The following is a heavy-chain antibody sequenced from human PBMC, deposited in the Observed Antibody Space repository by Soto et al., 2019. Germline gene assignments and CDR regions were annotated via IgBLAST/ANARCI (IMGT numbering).Heavy chain of an antibody. CDR1: GDSVSSNSAA. D-gene: IGHD6-19*01. Sequence: PSQTLSLTCAISGDSVSSNSAAWSWIRQSPSRGLEWLGRTYYRSKWYNDYAVSVKSRITINPDTSKNQFSLQLNSVTPEDTAVYYCARSYWSSGWLNDYWGQGTLVTVSS. CDR3: ARSYWSSGWLNDY. V-gene: IGHV6-1*01. J-gene: IGHJ4*02. CDR2: TYYRSKWYN.